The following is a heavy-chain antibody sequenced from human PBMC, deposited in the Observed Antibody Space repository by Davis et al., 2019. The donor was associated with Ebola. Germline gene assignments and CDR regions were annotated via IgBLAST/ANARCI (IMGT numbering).Heavy chain of an antibody. D-gene: IGHD3-16*01. CDR3: ARPKGGYFDL. V-gene: IGHV4-34*01. CDR2: INHSGST. J-gene: IGHJ2*01. CDR1: GGSFSGYY. Sequence: PSETLSLTCAVYGGSFSGYYWSWIRQPPGKGLEWIGEINHSGSTNYNPSLKSRVTISVDTSKNQFSLKLSSVTAADTAVYYCARPKGGYFDLWGRGTLVTVSS.